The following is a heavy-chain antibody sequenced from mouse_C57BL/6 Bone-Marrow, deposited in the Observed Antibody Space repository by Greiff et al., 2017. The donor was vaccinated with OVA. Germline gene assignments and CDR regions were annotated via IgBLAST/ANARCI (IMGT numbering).Heavy chain of an antibody. CDR3: ARVNYDYDEGDCDY. D-gene: IGHD2-4*01. V-gene: IGHV1-55*01. Sequence: QVQLQQPGAELVKPGASVKMSCKASGYTFTSYWITWVKQRPGQGLGWIGDIYPGSGSTNYNEKFKSKATLTVDTSSSTAYMQLSSLTSEDSAVYYCARVNYDYDEGDCDYWGQGTTLTVSS. J-gene: IGHJ2*01. CDR2: IYPGSGST. CDR1: GYTFTSYW.